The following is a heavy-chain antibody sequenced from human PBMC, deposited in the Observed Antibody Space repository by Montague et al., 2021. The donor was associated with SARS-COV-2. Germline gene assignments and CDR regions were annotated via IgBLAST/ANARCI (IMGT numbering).Heavy chain of an antibody. CDR3: ARGSSRVRWGDY. Sequence: SVKVSCKASGYTFANNGINWVRQAPGHGLEWMGWISAYNGDTNYAQKLQGRLAMSTDTSTSTAYMDLRSLTSDDTAVYYRARGSSRVRWGDYWGQGTLLTVSS. CDR1: GYTFANNG. CDR2: ISAYNGDT. D-gene: IGHD3-3*01. V-gene: IGHV1-18*01. J-gene: IGHJ4*02.